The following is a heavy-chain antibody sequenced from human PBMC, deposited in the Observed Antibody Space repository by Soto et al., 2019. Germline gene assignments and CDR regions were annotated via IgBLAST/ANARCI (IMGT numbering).Heavy chain of an antibody. J-gene: IGHJ4*02. D-gene: IGHD1-26*01. Sequence: QVQLVQSGAEVKKPGASVKVSCRASGYIFTSFGINWVRQAPGQGLEWMGWISAYNGNRNYPQKLQGRVTMTTETSTSTDYMELRSLRSDDTAVYYCSRVRLVGGIPLDFDYWGQGTLVTVSS. CDR3: SRVRLVGGIPLDFDY. CDR1: GYIFTSFG. CDR2: ISAYNGNR. V-gene: IGHV1-18*01.